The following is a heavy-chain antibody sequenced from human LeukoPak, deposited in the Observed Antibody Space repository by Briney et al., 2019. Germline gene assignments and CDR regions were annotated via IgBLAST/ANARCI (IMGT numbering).Heavy chain of an antibody. CDR1: GFTVSSNY. V-gene: IGHV3-53*01. D-gene: IGHD1-26*01. Sequence: PGGSLRLSCAVSGFTVSSNYMSWVRQAPGKGLEWVSVIYSGGSTYYADSVKGRFTISRDDSKNTLYLQMNSLRAEDTAVYYCAVCQLPNTVGAFDIWGQGTMVTVSS. CDR3: AVCQLPNTVGAFDI. CDR2: IYSGGST. J-gene: IGHJ3*02.